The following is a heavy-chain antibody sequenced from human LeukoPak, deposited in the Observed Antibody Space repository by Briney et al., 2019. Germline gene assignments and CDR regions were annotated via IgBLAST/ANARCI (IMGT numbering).Heavy chain of an antibody. J-gene: IGHJ4*02. CDR2: INQEGSEK. D-gene: IGHD5-24*01. Sequence: PGGSLRLSCEVSGLIFRGYWMSWVRQALGKGLEWVANINQEGSEKYFEDSVKGRFTISRDNAKNSLHLQMNTLRAEDTAVYYCARERDGRFFDYWGQGTLVTVSS. V-gene: IGHV3-7*01. CDR1: GLIFRGYW. CDR3: ARERDGRFFDY.